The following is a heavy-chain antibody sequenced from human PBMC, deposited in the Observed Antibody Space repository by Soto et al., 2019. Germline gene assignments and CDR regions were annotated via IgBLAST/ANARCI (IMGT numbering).Heavy chain of an antibody. Sequence: SETLSLTCTVSGGSISTVGYSWSWIRQPPGKGLEWIGYIYHSGNTFYNPSLKSRVTISQDTSSNQFSLTMNSVSASDTAVYYCARDWGPYWFDSWGQGILVTVSS. D-gene: IGHD3-16*01. V-gene: IGHV4-30-2*01. CDR3: ARDWGPYWFDS. CDR2: IYHSGNT. J-gene: IGHJ5*01. CDR1: GGSISTVGYS.